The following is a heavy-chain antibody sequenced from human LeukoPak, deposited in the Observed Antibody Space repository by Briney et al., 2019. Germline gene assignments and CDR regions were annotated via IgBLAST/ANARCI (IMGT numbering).Heavy chain of an antibody. Sequence: PGGSLRLSCAASGFTFSSYGMHWVRQAPGKGLEWVAVIWYDGSNKYYADSVKGRFTISRDNSKNMLYLQMNSLRAGDTAVYYCARDRRYGSGSYSDYWGQGTLVTVSS. CDR2: IWYDGSNK. CDR1: GFTFSSYG. V-gene: IGHV3-33*01. D-gene: IGHD3-10*01. CDR3: ARDRRYGSGSYSDY. J-gene: IGHJ4*02.